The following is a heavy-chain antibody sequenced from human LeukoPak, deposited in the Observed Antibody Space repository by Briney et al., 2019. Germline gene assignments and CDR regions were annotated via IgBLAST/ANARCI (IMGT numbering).Heavy chain of an antibody. CDR1: GFTFSSYW. V-gene: IGHV3-74*01. Sequence: PGGSLRLSCAASGFTFSSYWMHWVRQAPGKGLVWVSRINSDGSSTSYADSVKGRFTISRDNAKNTLYLQMNSLRAEDTAVYYCARAQVGYFFDYWGQGTLVTVSS. CDR2: INSDGSST. D-gene: IGHD1-26*01. J-gene: IGHJ4*02. CDR3: ARAQVGYFFDY.